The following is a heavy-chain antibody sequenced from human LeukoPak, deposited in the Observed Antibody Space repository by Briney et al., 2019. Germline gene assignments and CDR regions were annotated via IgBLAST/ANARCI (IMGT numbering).Heavy chain of an antibody. CDR3: ARDLDCTNGVCPSAFDI. Sequence: SETLSLTCTVSGGSISSYYWSWIRQPPGKGLEWIGRIYTSGSTNYNPSLKSRVTISVDTSKNQFSLKLSSVTAADTAVYYCARDLDCTNGVCPSAFDIWGQGTMVTVSS. J-gene: IGHJ3*02. D-gene: IGHD2-8*01. V-gene: IGHV4-4*08. CDR1: GGSISSYY. CDR2: IYTSGST.